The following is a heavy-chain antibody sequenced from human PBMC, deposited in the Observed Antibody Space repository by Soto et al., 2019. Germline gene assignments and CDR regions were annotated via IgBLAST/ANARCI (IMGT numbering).Heavy chain of an antibody. V-gene: IGHV1-69*01. Sequence: QVQLVQSGAEVKKPGSSVKVSCKDSGVTFSSYAISWVRQAPGQVLEWMGGIIPIFGTANYAQKFQGRVTITANESTSKAYMELCSLRSEDTAVYYCARPKAGIAARRVGWYFDLWVRGTLVTVSA. CDR1: GVTFSSYA. CDR3: ARPKAGIAARRVGWYFDL. CDR2: IIPIFGTA. D-gene: IGHD6-6*01. J-gene: IGHJ2*01.